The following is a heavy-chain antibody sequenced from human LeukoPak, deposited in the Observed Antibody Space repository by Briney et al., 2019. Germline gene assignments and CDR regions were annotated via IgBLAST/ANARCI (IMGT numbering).Heavy chain of an antibody. V-gene: IGHV3-33*06. CDR1: GFTFSSYG. Sequence: GGSLRLSCAASGFTFSSYGMHWVRQAPGKGLEWVAVIWYGGSNKYYADSVKGRFTISRDNSKNTLYLQMNSLRAEDTAVYYCAKAVDDSSGYSDYWGRGTLVTVSS. CDR2: IWYGGSNK. J-gene: IGHJ4*02. CDR3: AKAVDDSSGYSDY. D-gene: IGHD3-22*01.